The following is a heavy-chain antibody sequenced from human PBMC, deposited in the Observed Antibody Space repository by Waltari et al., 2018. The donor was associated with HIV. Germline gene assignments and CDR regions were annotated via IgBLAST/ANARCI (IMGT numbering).Heavy chain of an antibody. CDR3: ARGAPWDGYNSDWYFDL. D-gene: IGHD5-12*01. CDR1: GFTFNNYG. CDR2: IWYDGSKK. J-gene: IGHJ2*01. Sequence: QVQLVQWGGGVVQPGRSLRLSCAASGFTFNNYGMSWVRQTPGKGLGWVAVIWYDGSKKDDADSVKGRFTISRDNSNNRLYLQMNSLRVDDTAVYLCARGAPWDGYNSDWYFDLWGRGTLVTVSS. V-gene: IGHV3-33*01.